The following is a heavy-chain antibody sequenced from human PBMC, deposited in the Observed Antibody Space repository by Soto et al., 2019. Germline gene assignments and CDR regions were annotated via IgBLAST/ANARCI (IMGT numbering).Heavy chain of an antibody. CDR2: IDPSDSYT. CDR1: GYSFTSYW. Sequence: ESLKISCKGSGYSFTSYWISWVRQMPGKGLEWMGRIDPSDSYTNYGPSFQGHVTISADKSISTAYLQWSSLKASDTAMYYCARQRSSSWYTIPYYYYYGMDVWGQGTTVTVSS. D-gene: IGHD6-13*01. CDR3: ARQRSSSWYTIPYYYYYGMDV. J-gene: IGHJ6*02. V-gene: IGHV5-10-1*01.